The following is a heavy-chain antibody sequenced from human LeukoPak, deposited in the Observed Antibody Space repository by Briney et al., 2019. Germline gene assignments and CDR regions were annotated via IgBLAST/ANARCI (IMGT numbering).Heavy chain of an antibody. V-gene: IGHV4-59*01. CDR3: ARGGGWLQDFDY. CDR1: GGSISSYY. Sequence: SGTLSLTCTVSGGSISSYYWSWIRQPPGKGLEWIGYIYYSGSTNYNPSLKSRVTISVDTSKNQFSLKLSSVTAADTAVYYCARGGGWLQDFDYWGQGTLVTVSS. CDR2: IYYSGST. J-gene: IGHJ4*02. D-gene: IGHD5-24*01.